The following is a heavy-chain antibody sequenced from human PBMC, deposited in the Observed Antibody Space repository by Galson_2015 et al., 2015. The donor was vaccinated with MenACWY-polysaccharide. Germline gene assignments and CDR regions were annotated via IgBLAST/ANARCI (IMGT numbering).Heavy chain of an antibody. J-gene: IGHJ4*02. V-gene: IGHV3-30*02. CDR3: AKDRHGDTGGYLDY. CDR1: GFTFTSHA. Sequence: SLRLSCAASGFTFTSHAMHWVRQAPGKGLEWVAFTRYDGTIRHYADSVKGRFTISRDDSKNTLYLQMDSLRAEDTAVYYRAKDRHGDTGGYLDYWGQGTVVTVSS. D-gene: IGHD4-17*01. CDR2: TRYDGTIR.